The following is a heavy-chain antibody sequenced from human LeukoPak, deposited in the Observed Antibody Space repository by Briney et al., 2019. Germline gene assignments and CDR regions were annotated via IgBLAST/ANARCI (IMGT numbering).Heavy chain of an antibody. D-gene: IGHD2-2*01. CDR2: INHSGST. Sequence: SETLSLTCAVYGGSFSGYYWSWICQPPGKGLEWIGEINHSGSTNYNPSLKSRVTISVDTSKNQFSLKLSSVTAADTAVYYCARGRYCSSTSCYLYYGMDVWGKGTTVTVSS. V-gene: IGHV4-34*01. CDR1: GGSFSGYY. J-gene: IGHJ6*04. CDR3: ARGRYCSSTSCYLYYGMDV.